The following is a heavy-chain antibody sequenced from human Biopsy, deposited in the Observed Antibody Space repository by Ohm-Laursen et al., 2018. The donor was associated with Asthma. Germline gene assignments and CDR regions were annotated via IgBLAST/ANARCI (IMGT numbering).Heavy chain of an antibody. V-gene: IGHV1-24*01. J-gene: IGHJ4*02. Sequence: ASVKVSCKAPGGTFSNFAISWVRQAPGQGLEWMGGHDHEEGGTVNARRFQGRVTMTEDTSTDTAYMELSSLSSDDTAVYYCASDFPKDYVRYNFQFWGQGTLVTVSS. D-gene: IGHD4-17*01. CDR1: GGTFSNFA. CDR2: HDHEEGGT. CDR3: ASDFPKDYVRYNFQF.